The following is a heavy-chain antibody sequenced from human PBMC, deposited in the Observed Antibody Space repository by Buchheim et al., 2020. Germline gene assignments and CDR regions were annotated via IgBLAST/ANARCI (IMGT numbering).Heavy chain of an antibody. CDR1: GFTFSSYG. D-gene: IGHD3-16*02. CDR3: AKDRVITFGGVIVTRGFDY. CDR2: ISYDGSNK. V-gene: IGHV3-30*18. J-gene: IGHJ4*02. Sequence: QVQLAESGGGVVQPGRSLRLSCAASGFTFSSYGMHWVRQAPGKGLEWVAVISYDGSNKYYADSVKGRFTISRDNSKNTLYLQMNSLRAEDTAVYYCAKDRVITFGGVIVTRGFDYWGQGTL.